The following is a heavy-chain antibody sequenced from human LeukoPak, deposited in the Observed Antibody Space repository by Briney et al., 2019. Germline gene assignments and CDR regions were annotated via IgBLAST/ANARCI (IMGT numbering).Heavy chain of an antibody. CDR3: AKGMSESNPYNWFDP. CDR1: GLTFSNYA. D-gene: IGHD3-3*01. V-gene: IGHV3-23*01. CDR2: IGGSGVNT. J-gene: IGHJ5*02. Sequence: PGGSLRLSCAVSGLTFSNYAMSWVRQAPGKGLEWVSVIGGSGVNTYYADSVKGRFTISRDNSKNTLFLQMNSLRAEDTAVYYCAKGMSESNPYNWFDPWGQGTLVTVSS.